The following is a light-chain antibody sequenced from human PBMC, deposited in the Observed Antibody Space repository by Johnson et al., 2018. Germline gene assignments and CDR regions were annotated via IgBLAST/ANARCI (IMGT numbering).Light chain of an antibody. CDR1: SSNIGNNY. V-gene: IGLV1-51*02. Sequence: QSVLTQPPSVSAAPGQKVTISCSGSSSNIGNNYVSWYQQLPGTAPKLIIYENNKRPSGIPDRFSGSKSGTSATLAITGLQTGDEADYYCGTWDSSLSAGNVFGTVTKVTVL. J-gene: IGLJ1*01. CDR3: GTWDSSLSAGNV. CDR2: ENN.